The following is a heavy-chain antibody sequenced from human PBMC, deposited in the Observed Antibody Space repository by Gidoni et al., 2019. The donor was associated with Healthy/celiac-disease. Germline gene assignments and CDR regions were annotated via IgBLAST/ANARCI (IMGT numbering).Heavy chain of an antibody. CDR2: IIPILGIA. V-gene: IGHV1-69*04. CDR1: GGTVSSYA. J-gene: IGHJ5*02. Sequence: QVQLVQSGAEVKKPGSSVKVSCKASGGTVSSYAISWVRQAPGQGLEWMGRIIPILGIANYAQKFQGRVTITADKSTSTAYMELSSLRSEDTAVYYCARVSSSWFDWFDPWGQGTLVTVSS. CDR3: ARVSSSWFDWFDP. D-gene: IGHD6-13*01.